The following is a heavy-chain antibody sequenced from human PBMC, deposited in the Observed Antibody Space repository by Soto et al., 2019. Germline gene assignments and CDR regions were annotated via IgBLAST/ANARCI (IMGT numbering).Heavy chain of an antibody. Sequence: GGSLRLSCAASGFTFSSYGMHWVRQAPGKGLEWVAVIWYDGSNKYYADSVKGRFTISRDNSKNTLYLQMNSLRAEDTAVYYCARMLGSGSYYDAFDIWGQGTMVTVSS. CDR3: ARMLGSGSYYDAFDI. CDR1: GFTFSSYG. V-gene: IGHV3-33*01. CDR2: IWYDGSNK. D-gene: IGHD3-10*01. J-gene: IGHJ3*02.